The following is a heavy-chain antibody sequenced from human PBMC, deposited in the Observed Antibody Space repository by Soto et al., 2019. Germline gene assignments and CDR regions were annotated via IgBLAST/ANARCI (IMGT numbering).Heavy chain of an antibody. CDR3: ARSLVVVAAYYYYYGMDV. D-gene: IGHD2-15*01. Sequence: GESLKISCKGSGYSFTSYWISWVRQMPGKGLEWMGRIDPSDSYTNYSPSFQGHVTISADKSISTAYLQWSSLKASDTAMYYCARSLVVVAAYYYYYGMDVWGQGTTVNVSS. CDR1: GYSFTSYW. J-gene: IGHJ6*02. CDR2: IDPSDSYT. V-gene: IGHV5-10-1*01.